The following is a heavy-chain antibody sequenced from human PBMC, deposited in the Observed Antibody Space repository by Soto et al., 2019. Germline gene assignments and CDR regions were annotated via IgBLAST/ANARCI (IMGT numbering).Heavy chain of an antibody. D-gene: IGHD6-6*01. J-gene: IGHJ4*02. Sequence: PGGSLRLSCAASGFPFSSFAMSLVRQSPGKGLDWVSAISVSGGSTYSADSVKGRFTISRDNSKNTLYLQMSSLRAEDAAVYYCAIGFSARTGSPPDFWGQGLLVTVSS. CDR3: AIGFSARTGSPPDF. CDR1: GFPFSSFA. CDR2: ISVSGGST. V-gene: IGHV3-23*01.